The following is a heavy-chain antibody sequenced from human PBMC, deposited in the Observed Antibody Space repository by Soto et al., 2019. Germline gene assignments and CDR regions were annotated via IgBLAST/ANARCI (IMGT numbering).Heavy chain of an antibody. V-gene: IGHV3-23*01. Sequence: KGLEWISASSGSGDSTQYADCVKGRFSISRDNSKNMVYLQMNCLRAEDTAVYYCVIFPVTFGILVVNKVLEFWG. CDR2: SSGSGDST. CDR3: VIFPVTFGILVVNKVLEF. J-gene: IGHJ6*01. D-gene: IGHD3-16*01.